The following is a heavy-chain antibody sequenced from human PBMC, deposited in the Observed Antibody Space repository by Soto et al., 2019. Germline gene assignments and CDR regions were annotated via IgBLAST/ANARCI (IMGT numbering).Heavy chain of an antibody. CDR1: GYTFTSYY. D-gene: IGHD2-21*02. J-gene: IGHJ4*02. V-gene: IGHV1-46*01. Sequence: QVQLVQSGAEVKKPGASMKVSCKASGYTFTSYYMHWVRQAPGQGLAWMGIINPSGGSTSYAQKFEGRVTMTRDTSTSTVYMELSSLRSEDTAVYYCARGQPLLLDYWGQGTLVTVSS. CDR2: INPSGGST. CDR3: ARGQPLLLDY.